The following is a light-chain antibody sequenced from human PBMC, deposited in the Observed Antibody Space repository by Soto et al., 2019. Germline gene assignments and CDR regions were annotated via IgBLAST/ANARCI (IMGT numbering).Light chain of an antibody. Sequence: QSVLTQPASVSGSPGQSITISCTGTGSDVGGYNYVSWYQQHPGKAPKLMIYEVSNRPSGVSNRFSGSKSGNTASLTISGLQAEDEADYYCSSYTSSSTLVFGTGTKVTVL. CDR3: SSYTSSSTLV. V-gene: IGLV2-14*01. J-gene: IGLJ1*01. CDR1: GSDVGGYNY. CDR2: EVS.